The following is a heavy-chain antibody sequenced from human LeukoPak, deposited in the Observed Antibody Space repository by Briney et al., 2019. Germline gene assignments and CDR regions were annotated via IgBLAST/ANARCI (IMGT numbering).Heavy chain of an antibody. CDR3: AKGDWFDP. J-gene: IGHJ5*02. V-gene: IGHV1-2*02. CDR1: GYSFTNYY. CDR2: INCNSGDT. Sequence: ASVKVSCKTSGYSFTNYYIHWVRLGPGQGLEWMGWINCNSGDTLYAQKFQGRVTMTRDTSITTAYLDVSSLRYDDTAVYYCAKGDWFDPWGQGTLVTVSS.